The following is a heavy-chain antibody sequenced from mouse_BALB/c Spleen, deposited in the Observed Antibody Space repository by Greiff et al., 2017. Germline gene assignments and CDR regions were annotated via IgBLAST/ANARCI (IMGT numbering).Heavy chain of an antibody. CDR3: ARWEDYYGYYAMDD. J-gene: IGHJ4*01. CDR2: IDPANGNT. V-gene: IGHV14-3*02. CDR1: GFNIKDTY. Sequence: VQLQQSGAELVKPGASVKLSCTASGFNIKDTYMHWVKQRPEQGLEWIGRIDPANGNTKYDPKFQGKATITADTSSNTAYLQLSSLTSEDTAVYYCARWEDYYGYYAMDDWGQGTSVTVSS. D-gene: IGHD1-2*01.